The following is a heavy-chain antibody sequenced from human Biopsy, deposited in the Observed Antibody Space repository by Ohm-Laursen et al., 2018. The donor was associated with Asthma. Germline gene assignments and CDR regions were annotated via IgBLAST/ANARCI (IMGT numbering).Heavy chain of an antibody. CDR3: ARRRDGHNFGFDY. J-gene: IGHJ4*02. V-gene: IGHV1-2*06. D-gene: IGHD5-24*01. CDR2: INPNSGGT. Sequence: SVKVSCKASGYTFIGCHIHWMRQAPGQGLEWMGRINPNSGGTNYAQKFQGRVTMTRDTSISTAYMEVSRLRSDDTAVYYCARRRDGHNFGFDYWGQGTLVTVSS. CDR1: GYTFIGCH.